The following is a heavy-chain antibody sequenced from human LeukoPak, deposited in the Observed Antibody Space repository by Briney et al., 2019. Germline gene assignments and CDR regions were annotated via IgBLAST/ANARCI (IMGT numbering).Heavy chain of an antibody. CDR3: ARGPSDYYDSSGLDY. D-gene: IGHD3-22*01. CDR2: ISSSSSYT. CDR1: GFTFSYYY. V-gene: IGHV3-11*05. J-gene: IGHJ4*02. Sequence: PGGSLRLSCAASGFTFSYYYMSWVRQAPGKGLEWVSYISSSSSYTNYADSVKGRFTISRDNAKNSLYLQMNSLRAEDTAVYYCARGPSDYYDSSGLDYWGQGTLVTVSS.